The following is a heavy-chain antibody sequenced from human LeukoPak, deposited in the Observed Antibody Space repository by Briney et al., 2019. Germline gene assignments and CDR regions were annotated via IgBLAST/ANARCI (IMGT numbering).Heavy chain of an antibody. V-gene: IGHV3-30-3*01. Sequence: PGRSLRLSCAASGFTFSSYAMHWVRQAPGKGLEWVAVISYDGSNKYYADSVKGRFTISRDNSKNTLYLQMNSLRAEDTAVYYCARGSYYYDSSGAPCDYWGQGTLVTVSS. J-gene: IGHJ4*02. CDR1: GFTFSSYA. D-gene: IGHD3-22*01. CDR3: ARGSYYYDSSGAPCDY. CDR2: ISYDGSNK.